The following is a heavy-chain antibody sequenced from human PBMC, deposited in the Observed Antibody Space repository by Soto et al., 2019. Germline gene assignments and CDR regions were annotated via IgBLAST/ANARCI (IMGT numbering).Heavy chain of an antibody. D-gene: IGHD3-3*01. Sequence: GGSLRLSCEVSGFTFSMYSMSWVRQSPGKGLEGLPKIPQEGVDAHYADSVKGRFIISRDNDKYALHLQRSTLRAEDTAVYYCASEHLTRPAHGFFYGSDVWGREATCTVSS. V-gene: IGHV3-7*03. CDR3: ASEHLTRPAHGFFYGSDV. CDR2: IPQEGVDA. CDR1: GFTFSMYS. J-gene: IGHJ6*02.